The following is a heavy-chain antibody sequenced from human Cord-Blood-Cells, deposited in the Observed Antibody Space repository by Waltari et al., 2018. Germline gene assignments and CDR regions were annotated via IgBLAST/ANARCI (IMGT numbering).Heavy chain of an antibody. Sequence: EVQLVESGGGLVKPGGSLRLSCAASGFTFSSYSMNWVRQAQGKGLSWGRQARGKGVDGVSSISSGSSYRYYAESVKGRFTISRDNAKNALYLQMNSLRAEDTAVYYCARELQYYFDYWGQGTLVTVSS. V-gene: IGHV3-21*01. CDR2: ISSGSSYR. CDR3: ARELQYYFDY. CDR1: GFTFSSYS. J-gene: IGHJ4*02. D-gene: IGHD4-4*01.